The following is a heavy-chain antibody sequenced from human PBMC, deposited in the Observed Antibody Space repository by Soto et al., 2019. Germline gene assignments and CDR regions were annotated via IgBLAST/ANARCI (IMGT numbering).Heavy chain of an antibody. CDR2: IYWDDDK. D-gene: IGHD5-12*01. Sequence: SGPTLVNPTQTLTLTCTFSGFSLSTSGVGVGWIRQPPGKALEWLALIYWDDDKRYSPALKSRITITKDTSKNQVVLTMTAVEPVDNATYPCAPLVGIVATGHIDYWGQGTLVTVSS. J-gene: IGHJ4*02. V-gene: IGHV2-5*02. CDR1: GFSLSTSGVG. CDR3: APLVGIVATGHIDY.